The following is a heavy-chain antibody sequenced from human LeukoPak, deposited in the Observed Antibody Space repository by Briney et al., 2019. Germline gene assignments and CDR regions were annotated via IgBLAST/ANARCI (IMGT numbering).Heavy chain of an antibody. CDR3: AGSPPGYYYFDY. CDR1: GYTFTSYY. CDR2: INPSGGGT. D-gene: IGHD6-25*01. Sequence: ASVKVSCKASGYTFTSYYMHWVRQAPGQGLEWMGVINPSGGGTTYAQKFQGGVTMTRDLSTSTVYMELSSLRSEDTAMYYCAGSPPGYYYFDYWAQGTLVTVSS. J-gene: IGHJ4*02. V-gene: IGHV1-46*01.